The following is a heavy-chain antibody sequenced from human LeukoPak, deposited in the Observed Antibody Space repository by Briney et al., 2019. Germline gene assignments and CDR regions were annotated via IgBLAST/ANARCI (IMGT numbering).Heavy chain of an antibody. CDR2: ISSSGSTI. Sequence: GGSLRLSCAASGFTFSDYYVSWIRQAPGKGLEWVSYISSSGSTIYYADSVKGRFTISRDNAKNSLYLQMNSLRAEDTAVYYCARDRDIVATSPMDVWGKGTTVTISS. D-gene: IGHD5-12*01. J-gene: IGHJ6*03. CDR1: GFTFSDYY. V-gene: IGHV3-11*01. CDR3: ARDRDIVATSPMDV.